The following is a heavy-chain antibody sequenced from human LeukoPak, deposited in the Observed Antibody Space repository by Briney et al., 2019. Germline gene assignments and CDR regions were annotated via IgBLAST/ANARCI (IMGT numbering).Heavy chain of an antibody. V-gene: IGHV1-18*01. J-gene: IGHJ4*02. CDR1: GYTFTSYG. Sequence: ASVKVSCKASGYTFTSYGISWVRQAPGQGLEWMGWISAYNGNTNYAQKLQGRVTMTTDTSTSTAYMELRSLRSDDTAVYYCARDNYDILTGYLSDYWGQGTLDTVSS. CDR2: ISAYNGNT. D-gene: IGHD3-9*01. CDR3: ARDNYDILTGYLSDY.